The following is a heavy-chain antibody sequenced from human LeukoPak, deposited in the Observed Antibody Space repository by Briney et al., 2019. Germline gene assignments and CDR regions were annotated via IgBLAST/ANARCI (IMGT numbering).Heavy chain of an antibody. CDR2: ISSSGSTI. D-gene: IGHD2-15*01. Sequence: KPGGSLRLSCAASGFTFSDYYMSRIRQAPGKGLEWVSYISSSGSTIYYADSVKGRFTISRDNSKNTVYLQMNSLRAEDTAVYYCAKRGDCSGTCTYDYWGQGTLVTVSS. V-gene: IGHV3-11*01. J-gene: IGHJ4*02. CDR3: AKRGDCSGTCTYDY. CDR1: GFTFSDYY.